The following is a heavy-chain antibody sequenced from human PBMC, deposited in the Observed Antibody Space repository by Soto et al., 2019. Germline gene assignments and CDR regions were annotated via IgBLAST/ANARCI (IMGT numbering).Heavy chain of an antibody. J-gene: IGHJ4*02. Sequence: SETLSLTCAVSGYSISSGYYWGWIRQPPGKGLEWIGSIYHSGSTYYNPSLKSRVTISVDTSKNQFSLKLSSVTAADTAVYYCARSGSDFWSGYSSLVGSTPLQFDYWGQGTLVTVSS. CDR2: IYHSGST. CDR3: ARSGSDFWSGYSSLVGSTPLQFDY. D-gene: IGHD3-3*01. V-gene: IGHV4-38-2*01. CDR1: GYSISSGYY.